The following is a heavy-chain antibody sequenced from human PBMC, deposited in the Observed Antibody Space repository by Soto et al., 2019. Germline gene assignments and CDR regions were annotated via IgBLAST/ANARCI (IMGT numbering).Heavy chain of an antibody. CDR3: ARLVGATPYYYYGMDV. CDR2: INAGNGNT. V-gene: IGHV1-3*01. D-gene: IGHD1-26*01. J-gene: IGHJ6*02. CDR1: GYTFTSYA. Sequence: QVQLVQSGAEVKKPGASVKVSCKASGYTFTSYAMHWVRQAPGQRLEWMGWINAGNGNTKYSQKFQGRVTITRDTSASTAYIELSSLRSEDTAVYYCARLVGATPYYYYGMDVWGQGTTVTVSS.